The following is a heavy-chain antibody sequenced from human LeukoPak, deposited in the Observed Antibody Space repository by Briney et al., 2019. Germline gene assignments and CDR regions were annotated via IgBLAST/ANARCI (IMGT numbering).Heavy chain of an antibody. V-gene: IGHV1-2*02. D-gene: IGHD3-22*01. Sequence: ASVKVSFKTSGYIFSGYYMHWVRQAPGQGLEWMGCINPSSGGTNYTQKFQGRVTITRDTSISTAYMELSRLRSDDTAVYYCARGARMYYYDSSGYNDYWGQGTLVTVSS. J-gene: IGHJ4*02. CDR3: ARGARMYYYDSSGYNDY. CDR2: INPSSGGT. CDR1: GYIFSGYY.